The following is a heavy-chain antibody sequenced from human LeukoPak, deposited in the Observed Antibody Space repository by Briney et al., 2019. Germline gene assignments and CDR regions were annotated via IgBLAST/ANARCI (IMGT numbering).Heavy chain of an antibody. J-gene: IGHJ5*02. CDR2: INPNSGGA. D-gene: IGHD3-22*01. CDR3: AKGAYYYDSGGWFDP. Sequence: ASVKVSCKASGYTFTGYYMHWVRQAPGQGLEWMGWINPNSGGANYAQKFQGRVTMTRDTSISTVYMELSSLRSDDTAVYYCAKGAYYYDSGGWFDPWGQGTLVTVSS. CDR1: GYTFTGYY. V-gene: IGHV1-2*02.